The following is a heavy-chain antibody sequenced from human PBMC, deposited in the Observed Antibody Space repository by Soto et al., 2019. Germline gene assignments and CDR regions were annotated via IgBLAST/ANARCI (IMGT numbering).Heavy chain of an antibody. J-gene: IGHJ6*02. V-gene: IGHV1-3*01. Sequence: ASVKVSCKASGYTFTSYAMQWVRQAPGQRLEWMGWINAGNGNTKYSQKFQGRVTITADESTSTAYMELSSLRSEDTAVYYCARHVPAAGYYYGMDVWGQGTTVTVSS. CDR1: GYTFTSYA. D-gene: IGHD2-2*01. CDR3: ARHVPAAGYYYGMDV. CDR2: INAGNGNT.